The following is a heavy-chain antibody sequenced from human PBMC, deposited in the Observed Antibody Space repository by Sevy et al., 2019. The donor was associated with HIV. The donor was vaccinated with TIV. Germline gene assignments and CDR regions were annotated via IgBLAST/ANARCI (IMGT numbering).Heavy chain of an antibody. V-gene: IGHV3-30*18. D-gene: IGHD6-13*01. J-gene: IGHJ4*02. CDR1: GFTFSSYG. CDR3: AKALVAAAGGGYLDY. CDR2: ISYDGSNK. Sequence: GGSLRLSCAASGFTFSSYGMHWVRQAPGKGLEWVAVISYDGSNKYYADSVKGRFTISRDNSKNTLYLQMNSLRAEDTAAYYCAKALVAAAGGGYLDYWGQGTLVTVSS.